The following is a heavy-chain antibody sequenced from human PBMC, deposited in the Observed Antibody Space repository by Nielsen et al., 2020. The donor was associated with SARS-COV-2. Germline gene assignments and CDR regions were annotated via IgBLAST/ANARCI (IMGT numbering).Heavy chain of an antibody. D-gene: IGHD3-10*01. CDR3: AGVLLWFGELPHYYYYGMDV. Sequence: WVRQAPGQGLEWMGGIIPILGTANYAQKFQGRVTITADESTSTAYMELSSLRSEDTAVYYCAGVLLWFGELPHYYYYGMDVWGQGTTVTVSS. CDR2: IIPILGTA. J-gene: IGHJ6*02. V-gene: IGHV1-69*01.